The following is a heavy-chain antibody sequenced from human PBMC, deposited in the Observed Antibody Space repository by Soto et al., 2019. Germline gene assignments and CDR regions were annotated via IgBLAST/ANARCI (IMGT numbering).Heavy chain of an antibody. CDR2: IYYSGST. V-gene: IGHV4-30-4*01. CDR1: GGSISSGDYY. CDR3: ARGRIPKDCGGDCYSQWFDP. J-gene: IGHJ5*02. D-gene: IGHD2-21*02. Sequence: SETLSLTCTVSGGSISSGDYYWSWIRQPPGKGLEWIGYIYYSGSTYYNPSLKSRVTISVDTSKNQFSLKLSSVTAADTAVYYCARGRIPKDCGGDCYSQWFDPWGQGTLVTVSS.